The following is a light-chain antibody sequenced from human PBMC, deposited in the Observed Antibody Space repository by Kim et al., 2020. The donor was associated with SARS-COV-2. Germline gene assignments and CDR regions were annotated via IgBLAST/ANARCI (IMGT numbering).Light chain of an antibody. Sequence: PGQRVTSFCSGSISNIGSNSVTWYQQIPGAAPKLLIYGDDLRPPRVPDRFSGSKSGTSASLAIGGLQSEDEADYYCATHDESQVVFGGGTQLTVL. J-gene: IGLJ3*02. CDR3: ATHDESQVV. CDR1: ISNIGSNS. V-gene: IGLV1-44*01. CDR2: GDD.